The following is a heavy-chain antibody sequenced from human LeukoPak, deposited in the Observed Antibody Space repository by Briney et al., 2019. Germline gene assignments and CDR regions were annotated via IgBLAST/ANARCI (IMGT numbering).Heavy chain of an antibody. Sequence: ASVTVSCTASGYTFTSYGISWVRQAPGQGLEWMGWISAYNGNTNYAQKLQGRVTMTTDTSTSTAYMELRSLRSDDTAVYYCARVPTTVILRGPYGMDVWGQGTTVTVSS. CDR1: GYTFTSYG. J-gene: IGHJ6*02. CDR3: ARVPTTVILRGPYGMDV. V-gene: IGHV1-18*01. CDR2: ISAYNGNT. D-gene: IGHD4-11*01.